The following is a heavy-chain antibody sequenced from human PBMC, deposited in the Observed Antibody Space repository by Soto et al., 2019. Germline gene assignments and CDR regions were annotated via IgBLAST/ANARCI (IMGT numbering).Heavy chain of an antibody. CDR3: ARVGCSSSHY. CDR1: GGSISSGGDY. CDR2: IYYSGST. D-gene: IGHD6-13*01. V-gene: IGHV4-31*03. J-gene: IGHJ4*02. Sequence: QVQLQESGPGLVKPSQTLSLTCTVSGGSISSGGDYWSWIRQHPGKGLEWIGYIYYSGSTYCNPSLRSRDNISVDTSKNQFSLKLSSVTAAAPAVYYCARVGCSSSHYWGQGTLVTVSS.